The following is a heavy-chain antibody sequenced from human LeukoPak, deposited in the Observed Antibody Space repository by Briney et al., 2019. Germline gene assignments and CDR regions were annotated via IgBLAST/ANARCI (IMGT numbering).Heavy chain of an antibody. Sequence: GASVTVSFKASGYTFTSYDINWVRQAAGQGLEWMGWMNPNSGNTGYAQKFQGRVTITRNTSISTAYMELSSLRSEDTAVYYCARGIKYCSSTSCYFAIYYYYGMDVWGQGTTVTVSS. J-gene: IGHJ6*02. CDR3: ARGIKYCSSTSCYFAIYYYYGMDV. D-gene: IGHD2-2*01. CDR2: MNPNSGNT. V-gene: IGHV1-8*01. CDR1: GYTFTSYD.